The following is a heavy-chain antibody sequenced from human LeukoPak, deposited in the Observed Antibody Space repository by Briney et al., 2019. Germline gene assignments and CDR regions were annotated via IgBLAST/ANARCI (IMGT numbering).Heavy chain of an antibody. V-gene: IGHV3-48*03. CDR2: ISSSGTTT. D-gene: IGHD4-17*01. CDR3: ATLTVATSFDY. Sequence: GGSLRLSCAASGFSSSVYEMHWARQAPGKGLEWISDISSSGTTTYYADSVKGRFTISRDNAKNSLYLQMNSLRAEDTAVYYCATLTVATSFDYWGQGTLVTVSS. CDR1: GFSSSVYE. J-gene: IGHJ4*02.